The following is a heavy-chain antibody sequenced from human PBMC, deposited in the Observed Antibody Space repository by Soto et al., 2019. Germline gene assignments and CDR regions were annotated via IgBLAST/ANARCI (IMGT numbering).Heavy chain of an antibody. CDR1: GFTFSDYY. V-gene: IGHV3-11*01. Sequence: QVQLVESGGGLVKPGGSLRLSCAASGFTFSDYYMSWIRQAPGKGLEWVSYISSSGSTIYYADSVKGRFTISRDNAKNSLYLQMSSLRAEDTAVYYCARDRSSILEWLMIIPAHYYYYGMDVWGQGTTVTVSS. D-gene: IGHD3-3*01. CDR2: ISSSGSTI. CDR3: ARDRSSILEWLMIIPAHYYYYGMDV. J-gene: IGHJ6*02.